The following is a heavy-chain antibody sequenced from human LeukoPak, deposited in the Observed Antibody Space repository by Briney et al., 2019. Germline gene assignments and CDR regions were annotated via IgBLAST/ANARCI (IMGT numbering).Heavy chain of an antibody. J-gene: IGHJ3*02. CDR2: ISYSGNA. V-gene: IGHV4-39*01. CDR3: ARHCCSGPAKRVFDI. Sequence: SETLSLTCTVSGVSIISSDYHWGWVRQPPGKGLEWIGTISYSGNADYNPSLRSRVTISVDTSNNQFSLRLGSVTAADTAVYHCARHCCSGPAKRVFDIWGQGTMVTVSS. CDR1: GVSIISSDYH. D-gene: IGHD2-15*01.